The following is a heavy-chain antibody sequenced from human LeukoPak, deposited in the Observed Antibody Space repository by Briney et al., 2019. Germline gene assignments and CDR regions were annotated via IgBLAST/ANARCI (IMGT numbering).Heavy chain of an antibody. V-gene: IGHV3-23*01. CDR1: GSTFSSYA. D-gene: IGHD3-10*01. CDR3: ARGGGLLWLGEFPNCFDT. CDR2: ISAGGGST. Sequence: GGSLRLSCAASGSTFSSYAMSWVRQAPGKGLEYASTISAGGGSTFYADSMKGRSTISRDNSRSTVYLQMNSLRVEDTAVYYCARGGGLLWLGEFPNCFDTWGQGTLVTVSS. J-gene: IGHJ5*02.